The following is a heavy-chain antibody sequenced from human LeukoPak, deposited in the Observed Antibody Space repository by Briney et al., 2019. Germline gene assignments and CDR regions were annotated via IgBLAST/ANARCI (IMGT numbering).Heavy chain of an antibody. V-gene: IGHV3-30*18. CDR2: ISYDGSNK. J-gene: IGHJ4*02. D-gene: IGHD3-22*01. CDR3: AQDSGYYDSSGYSPFDY. Sequence: GGSLRLSCAASGFTFSSYGMHWVRQAPGKGLEWVAVISYDGSNKYYADSVKGRFTISRDNSKNTLYLQMNSLRAEDTAVYYCAQDSGYYDSSGYSPFDYWGQGTLVTVSS. CDR1: GFTFSSYG.